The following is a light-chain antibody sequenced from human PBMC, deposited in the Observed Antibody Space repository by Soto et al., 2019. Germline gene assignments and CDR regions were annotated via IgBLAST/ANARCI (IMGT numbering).Light chain of an antibody. V-gene: IGLV2-8*01. CDR3: SSYAGSNNLRV. J-gene: IGLJ1*01. CDR1: SSNVGGYNY. CDR2: DVS. Sequence: QSVLTQPPSASGSPGQSVTISCTGTSSNVGGYNYVSWYQQHPGKAPKLMIYDVSKRPSGVPDRFSGSKSGNTASLTVSGLQPEDEADYYFSSYAGSNNLRVFGTGTKVTV.